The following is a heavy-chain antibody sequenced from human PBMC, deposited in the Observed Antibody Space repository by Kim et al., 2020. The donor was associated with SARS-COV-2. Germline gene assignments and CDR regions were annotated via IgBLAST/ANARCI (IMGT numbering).Heavy chain of an antibody. D-gene: IGHD1-1*01. J-gene: IGHJ4*02. CDR3: ARGAQLYLPSDFNGGDY. CDR2: IKPDSGDT. V-gene: IGHV1-2*06. CDR1: GFTFSGYF. Sequence: ASVKVSCKTSGFTFSGYFIHWVRQAPGQGLQWMGRIKPDSGDTNYAQKFQGRVTMTRDTSIATAFMELSGLTSDDTALYFCARGAQLYLPSDFNGGDYWGQGTLVTVSS.